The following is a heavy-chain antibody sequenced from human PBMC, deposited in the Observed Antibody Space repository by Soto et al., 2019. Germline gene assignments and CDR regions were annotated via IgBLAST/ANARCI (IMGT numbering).Heavy chain of an antibody. D-gene: IGHD3-22*01. J-gene: IGHJ4*02. CDR2: IYYSGST. CDR1: GGSISSGDYY. Sequence: PSETLSLTCTVSGGSISSGDYYWSWIRQPPGKGLEWIGYIYYSGSTYYNPSLKSRVTISVDTSKNQFSLKLSSVTAADTAVYYCARLYYDSSGPLFVPFDYWGQGTLVTVSS. V-gene: IGHV4-30-4*01. CDR3: ARLYYDSSGPLFVPFDY.